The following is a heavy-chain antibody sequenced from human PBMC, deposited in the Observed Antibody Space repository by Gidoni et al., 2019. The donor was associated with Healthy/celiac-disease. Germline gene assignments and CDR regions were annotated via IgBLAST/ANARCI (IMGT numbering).Heavy chain of an antibody. D-gene: IGHD1-7*01. Sequence: EVQLVESGGGLVQPGGSLRLSCAASGFTFSSYSMNWVRQAPGQGLEWVSYISSSTNAKNSLYLQMNSLRAEDTAVYYCARDIVSGNWGITGTDGDYGMDVWGQGTTVTVSS. CDR1: GFTFSSYS. J-gene: IGHJ6*02. CDR3: ARDIVSGNWGITGTDGDYGMDV. V-gene: IGHV3-48*01. CDR2: ISSST.